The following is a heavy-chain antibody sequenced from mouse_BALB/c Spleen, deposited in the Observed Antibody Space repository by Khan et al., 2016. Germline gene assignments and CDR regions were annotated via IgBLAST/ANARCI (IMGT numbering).Heavy chain of an antibody. D-gene: IGHD2-1*01. CDR3: SRDGLNYDYAMDY. J-gene: IGHJ4*01. CDR1: GYTFTDYA. Sequence: QVQLQQPGAELVRPGVSVKISCKGSGYTFTDYAMHWVKQSHAKSLEWMGVISTYYGDASYNQKFKGKATMTVDKSSSTAYMELARLTSEDSAIYYCSRDGLNYDYAMDYWGQGTSVTVSS. V-gene: IGHV1S137*01. CDR2: ISTYYGDA.